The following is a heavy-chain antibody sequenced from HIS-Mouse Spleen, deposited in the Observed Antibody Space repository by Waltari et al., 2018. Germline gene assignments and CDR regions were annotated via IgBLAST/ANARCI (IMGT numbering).Heavy chain of an antibody. Sequence: QVQLVQSGAEVKKPGASVKVTCKASGYTVTGYYIHLERQAPGQGIEWMGWINPNSGGTNYAQKFQGMVTMTRDTSISTAYMELSRLRSDDTAVYYCASALWFGELPIDYWGQGTLVTVSS. CDR1: GYTVTGYY. D-gene: IGHD3-10*01. CDR3: ASALWFGELPIDY. CDR2: INPNSGGT. V-gene: IGHV1-2*02. J-gene: IGHJ4*02.